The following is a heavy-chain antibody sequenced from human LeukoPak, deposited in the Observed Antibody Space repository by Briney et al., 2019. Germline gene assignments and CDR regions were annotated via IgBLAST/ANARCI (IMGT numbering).Heavy chain of an antibody. V-gene: IGHV4-59*01. CDR3: ASNSPRTTVPTDYYYYDMDV. CDR2: IYYSGST. Sequence: SETLSLTCTVSGGSISSYYWSWIRQPPGKGLEWIGYIYYSGSTNYNPSLKSRVTISVDTSKNQFSLKLSSVTAADTAVYYCASNSPRTTVPTDYYYYDMDVWGKGTTVTVSS. J-gene: IGHJ6*03. D-gene: IGHD4-17*01. CDR1: GGSISSYY.